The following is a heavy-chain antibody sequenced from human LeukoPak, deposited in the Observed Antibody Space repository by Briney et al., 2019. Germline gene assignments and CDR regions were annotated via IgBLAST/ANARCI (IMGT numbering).Heavy chain of an antibody. CDR2: INPNSGGT. Sequence: ASVKVSCKASGYTFTGYYMHWVRQAPGQGLEWMGWINPNSGGTNYAQKFQGRVTMTRDTSISTAYMELSRLRSDDTAVYYCARGRYYYGSGSYFPRSFDYWGQGTLVTVSS. V-gene: IGHV1-2*02. CDR1: GYTFTGYY. J-gene: IGHJ4*02. D-gene: IGHD3-10*01. CDR3: ARGRYYYGSGSYFPRSFDY.